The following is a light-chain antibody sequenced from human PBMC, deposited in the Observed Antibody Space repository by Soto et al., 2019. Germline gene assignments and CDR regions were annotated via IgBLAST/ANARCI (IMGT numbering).Light chain of an antibody. CDR3: QQYHTAPFT. Sequence: DIQMTQSPSTLSASVGDRVTITCRASQSIRSWLAWYQQKPGKAPKLLIYDASNLESGVPSRFSGRRSGTDFTLTISSLQAEDVAVYFCQQYHTAPFTFGPGTKVEIK. J-gene: IGKJ3*01. V-gene: IGKV1-5*01. CDR2: DAS. CDR1: QSIRSW.